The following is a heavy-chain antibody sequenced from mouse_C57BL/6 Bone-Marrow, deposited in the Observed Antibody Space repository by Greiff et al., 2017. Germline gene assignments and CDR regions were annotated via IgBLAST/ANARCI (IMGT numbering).Heavy chain of an antibody. CDR3: ARNRDYYGSSAWFAY. Sequence: VKLMESGPGLVAPSQSLSITCTVSGFSLTSYAISWVRQPPGKGLEWLGVIWTGGGTNYNSALKSRLSIRKDNSKSQVFLKMNSLQTDDTASYYCARNRDYYGSSAWFAYWGQGTLVTVSA. J-gene: IGHJ3*01. CDR2: IWTGGGT. V-gene: IGHV2-9-1*01. D-gene: IGHD1-1*01. CDR1: GFSLTSYA.